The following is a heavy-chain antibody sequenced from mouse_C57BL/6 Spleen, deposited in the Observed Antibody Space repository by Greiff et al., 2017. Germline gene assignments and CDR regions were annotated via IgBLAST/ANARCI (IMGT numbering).Heavy chain of an antibody. J-gene: IGHJ2*01. Sequence: EVKLEESGPGLVKPSQSLSLTCSVTGYSITSGYYWNWIRQFPGNKLEWMGYIRYDGSNNYNPSLKNRISITRDTSKNQFFLKLNSVTTEDTATYYCARGRIYDGYDYWGQGTTLTVSS. V-gene: IGHV3-6*01. D-gene: IGHD2-3*01. CDR3: ARGRIYDGYDY. CDR1: GYSITSGYY. CDR2: IRYDGSN.